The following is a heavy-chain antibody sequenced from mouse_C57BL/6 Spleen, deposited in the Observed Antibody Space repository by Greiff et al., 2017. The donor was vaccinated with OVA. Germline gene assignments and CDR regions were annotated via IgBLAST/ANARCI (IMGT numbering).Heavy chain of an antibody. J-gene: IGHJ1*03. CDR2: ISSGSSTI. D-gene: IGHD1-1*01. V-gene: IGHV5-17*01. CDR1: GFTFSDYG. Sequence: EVMLVESGGGLVKPGGSLKLSCAASGFTFSDYGMHWVRQAPEKGLEWVAYISSGSSTIYYADTVKGRFTLSRDNAKNTLFLQMTSLRSEDTAMYYGARKDYYVPVGYFDVWGTGTTVTVSS. CDR3: ARKDYYVPVGYFDV.